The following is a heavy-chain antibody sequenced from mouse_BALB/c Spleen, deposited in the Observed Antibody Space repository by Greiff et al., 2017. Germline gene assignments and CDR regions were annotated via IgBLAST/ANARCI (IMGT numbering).Heavy chain of an antibody. D-gene: IGHD2-2*01. CDR3: ARGYGYDWYFDV. CDR1: GFTFSSFG. Sequence: EVKVVESGGGLVQPGGSRKLSCAASGFTFSSFGMHWVRQAPEKGLEWVAYISSGSSTIYYADTVKGRFTISRDNPKNTLFLQMTSLRSEDTAMYYCARGYGYDWYFDVWGAGTTVTVSS. CDR2: ISSGSSTI. J-gene: IGHJ1*01. V-gene: IGHV5-17*02.